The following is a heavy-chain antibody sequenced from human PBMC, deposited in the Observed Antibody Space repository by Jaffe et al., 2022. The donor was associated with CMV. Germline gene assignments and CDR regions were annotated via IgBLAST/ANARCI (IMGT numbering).Heavy chain of an antibody. Sequence: QVQLQESGPGLVKPSETLSLTCTVSGGSVSSYYWNWIRQPPGKGLEWIGYVHNSGSTSYNPSLKSRVTISVDRSKNHFSLKLRSVTAADTATYYCARGDSVDDTSALDSWGQGSRVTVSS. CDR2: VHNSGST. CDR3: ARGDSVDDTSALDS. CDR1: GGSVSSYY. D-gene: IGHD2-21*02. J-gene: IGHJ4*02. V-gene: IGHV4-59*02.